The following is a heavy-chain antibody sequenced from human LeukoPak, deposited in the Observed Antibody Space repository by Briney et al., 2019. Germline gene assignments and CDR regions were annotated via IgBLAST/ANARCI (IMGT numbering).Heavy chain of an antibody. Sequence: GASVKVSCKASGYTFTSYGISWVRQAPGQGLEWMGWISAYNGNTNYAQKLQGRVTMTTDTSTSTAYMELRSLRSDDTAVYYCAREGFDYGDYDGPDYWGQGTLVTVSS. CDR2: ISAYNGNT. CDR3: AREGFDYGDYDGPDY. V-gene: IGHV1-18*01. D-gene: IGHD4-17*01. J-gene: IGHJ4*02. CDR1: GYTFTSYG.